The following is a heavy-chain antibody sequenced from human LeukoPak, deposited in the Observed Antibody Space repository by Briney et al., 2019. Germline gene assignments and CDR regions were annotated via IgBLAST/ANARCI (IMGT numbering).Heavy chain of an antibody. V-gene: IGHV3-23*01. Sequence: GGSLRLSCAASGFTFSSYAMSWVRQAPGKGVEWVSAISGSGGSTYYADSVKGRFTISRDNSKNTLYLQMNSLRAEDTAVYYCANEETYYYDSSGYPGYWGQGTLVTVSS. CDR3: ANEETYYYDSSGYPGY. D-gene: IGHD3-22*01. CDR1: GFTFSSYA. CDR2: ISGSGGST. J-gene: IGHJ4*02.